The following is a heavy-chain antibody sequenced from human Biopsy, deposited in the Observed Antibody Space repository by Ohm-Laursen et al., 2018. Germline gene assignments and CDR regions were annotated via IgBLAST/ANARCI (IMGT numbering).Heavy chain of an antibody. J-gene: IGHJ6*02. V-gene: IGHV1-58*01. CDR2: IVVGSGHT. Sequence: ASSVKVSCKAPGFTFSSSAVQWVRQARGQRLEWIGWIVVGSGHTNYAQKFQERVTITRDMSTSTAYMELTSLRSEDTAVYYCAATSTLYYYYYAMDVWDQGTTITVSS. CDR1: GFTFSSSA. CDR3: AATSTLYYYYYAMDV.